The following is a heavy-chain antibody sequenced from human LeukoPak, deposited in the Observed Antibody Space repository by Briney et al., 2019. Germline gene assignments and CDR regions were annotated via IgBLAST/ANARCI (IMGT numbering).Heavy chain of an antibody. D-gene: IGHD3-22*01. Sequence: GESLKISCKGSGYSFTSYWIGWVRQLPGKGLEWMGIIYPGDSDTRYSPSFQGQVTISADKSISTAYLQWSSLKASDTATYYCARQPYYYDSSGPTWGDFDYWGQGTLVTVSS. J-gene: IGHJ4*02. CDR3: ARQPYYYDSSGPTWGDFDY. V-gene: IGHV5-51*01. CDR2: IYPGDSDT. CDR1: GYSFTSYW.